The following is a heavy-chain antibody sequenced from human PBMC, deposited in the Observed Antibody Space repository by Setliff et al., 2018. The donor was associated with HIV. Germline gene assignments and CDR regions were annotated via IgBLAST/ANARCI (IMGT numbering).Heavy chain of an antibody. CDR3: ATPMFPNYHDNSVLID. CDR2: LNPKSGDT. Sequence: ASVKVSCKTSGYTFTSYDVRWVRQATGQGLEWMGYLNPKSGDTGSAQRFQDRLTITADTSVSTAYLELGSLRSDDTAVYYCATPMFPNYHDNSVLIDWGQGTPVTVSS. J-gene: IGHJ1*01. V-gene: IGHV1-8*03. D-gene: IGHD3-22*01. CDR1: GYTFTSYD.